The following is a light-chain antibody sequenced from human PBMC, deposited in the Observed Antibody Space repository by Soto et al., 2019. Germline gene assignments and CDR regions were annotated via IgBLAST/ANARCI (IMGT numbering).Light chain of an antibody. Sequence: DIVMTHSPLSLPVTPGEPASISCRSSQSLLNSNGYNYLDWYLQKPGQSPQLLIYLGSNRASGVPDRFSGSGSGTDFTLKISRVEAEDAGVYPSMQALTAPTTFGQGNK. CDR1: QSLLNSNGYNY. J-gene: IGKJ1*01. CDR3: MQALTAPTT. CDR2: LGS. V-gene: IGKV2-28*01.